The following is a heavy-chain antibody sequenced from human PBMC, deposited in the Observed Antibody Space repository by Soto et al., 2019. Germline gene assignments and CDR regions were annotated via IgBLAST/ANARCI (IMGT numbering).Heavy chain of an antibody. D-gene: IGHD3-22*01. V-gene: IGHV3-11*06. CDR3: ARDYDSSGYPRYYFDY. CDR2: IGGSGYT. Sequence: PGGSLRLSCAASGFTFSDYYMSWIRQSPGEGLEWIAYIGGSGYTKYADSVKGRFTISRDNSKNTLYLQMNSLRAEDTAVYYCARDYDSSGYPRYYFDYWGQGTLVTVSS. CDR1: GFTFSDYY. J-gene: IGHJ4*02.